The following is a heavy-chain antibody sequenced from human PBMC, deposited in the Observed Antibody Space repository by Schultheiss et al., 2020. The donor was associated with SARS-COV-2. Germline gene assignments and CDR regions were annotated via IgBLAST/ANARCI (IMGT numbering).Heavy chain of an antibody. CDR1: GGSISSYY. V-gene: IGHV4-59*04. CDR2: IYYSGST. CDR3: ARALAAGTNYYYYYYGMDV. J-gene: IGHJ6*02. Sequence: SETLSLTCAVSGGSISSYYWSWIRQPPGKGLEWIGYIYYSGSTYYNPSLKSRVTISVDTSKNQFSLKLSSVTAADTAVYYCARALAAGTNYYYYYYGMDVWGQGTTVTVSS. D-gene: IGHD6-13*01.